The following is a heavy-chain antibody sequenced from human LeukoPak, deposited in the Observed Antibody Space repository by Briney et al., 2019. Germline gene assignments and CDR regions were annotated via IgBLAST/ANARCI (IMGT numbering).Heavy chain of an antibody. D-gene: IGHD3-16*01. Sequence: SETLSLTCTVSGGSVRRGNYYWTWIRQPAGSGLEWIGRIYTSGSTNYNPSLKSRVTMSVDTSKNQFSLKLSSVTAADTAVYYCARGGGPTDPFDYWGQGTLVTVSS. CDR1: GGSVRRGNYY. CDR3: ARGGGPTDPFDY. CDR2: IYTSGST. V-gene: IGHV4-61*02. J-gene: IGHJ4*02.